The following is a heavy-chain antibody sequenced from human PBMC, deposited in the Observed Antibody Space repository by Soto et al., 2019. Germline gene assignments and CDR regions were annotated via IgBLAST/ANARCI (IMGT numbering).Heavy chain of an antibody. CDR3: ARGRYCSGCSCYCWFDP. J-gene: IGHJ5*02. Sequence: QVQLQESGPGLVKPSETLSLTCTVSGGSISSDYWSWIRQPPGKGLEWIGYIYYSGSTNYNPSLMSPVTIPVYTSKNKFSLKLSSVTASDTAVYYCARGRYCSGCSCYCWFDPWGQGTLVTVS. D-gene: IGHD2-15*01. CDR2: IYYSGST. V-gene: IGHV4-59*08. CDR1: GGSISSDY.